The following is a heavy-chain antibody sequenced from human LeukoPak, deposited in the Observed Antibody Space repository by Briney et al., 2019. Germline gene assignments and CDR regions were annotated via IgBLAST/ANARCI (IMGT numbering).Heavy chain of an antibody. CDR3: ARGGVGGYSYGSYYYGMDV. V-gene: IGHV4-61*01. CDR1: GGSVSSGSYY. J-gene: IGHJ6*02. CDR2: IYYSGST. D-gene: IGHD5-18*01. Sequence: PSETLSLTCTVSGGSVSSGSYYWSWIRQPPGKGLEWIGTIYYSGSTYYNPSLKSRVTISVDTSKNQFSLKLSSVTAADTAVYYCARGGVGGYSYGSYYYGMDVWGQGTTVTVSS.